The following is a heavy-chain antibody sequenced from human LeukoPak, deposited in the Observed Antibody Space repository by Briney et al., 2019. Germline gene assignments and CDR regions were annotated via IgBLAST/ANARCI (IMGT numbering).Heavy chain of an antibody. D-gene: IGHD2-21*02. J-gene: IGHJ4*02. V-gene: IGHV4-30-4*01. CDR2: IYYGGST. CDR1: GGSFSGYY. CDR3: ARVTRWAGLDF. Sequence: SETLSLTCAVYGGSFSGYYWSWIRQPPGKGLEWIGYIYYGGSTYYNPSLKSRLTISVDTSENQFSLHLTSVTAADTAVYFCARVTRWAGLDFWGQGTLVTVSS.